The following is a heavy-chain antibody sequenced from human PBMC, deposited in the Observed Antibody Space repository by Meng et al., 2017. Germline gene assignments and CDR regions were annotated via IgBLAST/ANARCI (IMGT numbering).Heavy chain of an antibody. Sequence: QLARTGSGPGLVKPSETLSLPCTVSGGSISSSSYYWGWIRQPPGKGLEWIGSIYYSGSTYYNPSLKSRVTISVDTSKNQFSLKLSSVTAADTAVYYCARDGIAAAGTGRSYFQHWGQGTLVTVSS. V-gene: IGHV4-39*07. D-gene: IGHD6-13*01. J-gene: IGHJ1*01. CDR2: IYYSGST. CDR1: GGSISSSSYY. CDR3: ARDGIAAAGTGRSYFQH.